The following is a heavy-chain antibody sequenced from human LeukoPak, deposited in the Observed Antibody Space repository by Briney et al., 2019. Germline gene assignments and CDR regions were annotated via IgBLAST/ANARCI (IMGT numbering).Heavy chain of an antibody. CDR2: MNLNSGNT. D-gene: IGHD3-3*01. J-gene: IGHJ5*02. V-gene: IGHV1-8*01. CDR3: ARGRRVTIFGVVIPKNWFDP. CDR1: GYTFTSYD. Sequence: GASVKVSCKASGYTFTSYDINWVRQATGQGLEWMGWMNLNSGNTGYAQKFQGRVTMTRNTSISTAYMELSSLRSEDTAVYYCARGRRVTIFGVVIPKNWFDPWGQGTLVTVSS.